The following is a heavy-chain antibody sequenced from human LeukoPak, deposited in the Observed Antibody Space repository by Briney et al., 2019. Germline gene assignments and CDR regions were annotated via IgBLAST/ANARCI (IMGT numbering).Heavy chain of an antibody. CDR2: IYHSGST. J-gene: IGHJ5*02. V-gene: IGHV4-4*02. CDR3: ARNYGVAGTLGWIVGFDP. CDR1: GGSISSSNW. Sequence: SETLSLTCAVSGGSISSSNWWSWVRQPPGKGLERIGEIYHSGSTNYNPSLKSRVTISVDTSKNQFSLKLSSVTAADTAVYYCARNYGVAGTLGWIVGFDPWGQGTLVTVSS. D-gene: IGHD6-19*01.